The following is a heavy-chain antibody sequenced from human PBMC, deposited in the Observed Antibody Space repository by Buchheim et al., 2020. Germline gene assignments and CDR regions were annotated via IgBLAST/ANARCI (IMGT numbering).Heavy chain of an antibody. D-gene: IGHD4-11*01. J-gene: IGHJ4*02. Sequence: EVQLVESGGGLVQPGGSLKLSCAASGFTFSGSAMHCVRQASGKGLEWLGRSRRMANNYATAYAASGTGRFTISTVASKIRSFLQMNSLKTEDTAIYYCTRGDYSNFNWGQGTL. CDR1: GFTFSGSA. CDR2: SRRMANNYAT. CDR3: TRGDYSNFN. V-gene: IGHV3-73*01.